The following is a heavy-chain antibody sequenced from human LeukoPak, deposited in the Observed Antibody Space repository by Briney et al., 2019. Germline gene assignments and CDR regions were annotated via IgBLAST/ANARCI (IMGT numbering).Heavy chain of an antibody. V-gene: IGHV4-59*13. Sequence: PSETLSLTCTVSGGSISGYYWTWIRQPPGKGLEWIGQIYYNGKADYNPSLESRITISVDTSKNQMSLRLNSVTAADTAIYYCAKFRADYDMYVWGQGVTVAVSS. CDR3: AKFRADYDMYV. J-gene: IGHJ6*02. CDR2: IYYNGKA. CDR1: GGSISGYY. D-gene: IGHD6-19*01.